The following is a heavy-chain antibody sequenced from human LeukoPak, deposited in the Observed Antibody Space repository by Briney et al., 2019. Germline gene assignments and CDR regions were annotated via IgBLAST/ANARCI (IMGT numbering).Heavy chain of an antibody. D-gene: IGHD5-12*01. CDR1: GFTFSNYA. Sequence: GGSLRLSCAASGFTFSNYAMHWVRQAPGKGLEWVAVISFDGNNDQYAESVKGRFIISRDNSNNHVFLQMASLSAEDTAVYYCARDAGYSGYVEDYWGQGTLVTVSS. V-gene: IGHV3-30-3*01. CDR2: ISFDGNND. J-gene: IGHJ4*02. CDR3: ARDAGYSGYVEDY.